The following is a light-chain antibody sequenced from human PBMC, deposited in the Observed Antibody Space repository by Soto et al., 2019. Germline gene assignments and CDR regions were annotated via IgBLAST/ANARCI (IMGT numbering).Light chain of an antibody. CDR3: QQLNSYPRT. V-gene: IGKV1-9*01. CDR1: QGISSY. CDR2: AAS. J-gene: IGKJ1*01. Sequence: IQLTQSPSSLSASVGDRVTITCRASQGISSYLAWYQQKPGKAPKLLIYAASTLQSGVPSRFSGSGSGTDFTLTISSLQPEAFATYYCQQLNSYPRTFGQGTKVEIK.